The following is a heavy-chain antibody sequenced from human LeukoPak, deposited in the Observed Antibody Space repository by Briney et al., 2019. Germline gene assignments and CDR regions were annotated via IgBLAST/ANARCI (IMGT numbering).Heavy chain of an antibody. CDR3: ARGDYGDYDENWFDP. D-gene: IGHD4-17*01. CDR2: INHSGST. V-gene: IGHV4-34*01. J-gene: IGHJ5*02. CDR1: GGSFSGYY. Sequence: SETLSLTCAVYGGSFSGYYWSWIRQPPGKGLEWIGEINHSGSTNYNPSLKSRVTISVDTSKNQFSLKLSSVTAADTAVYYCARGDYGDYDENWFDPWGQGTLVTVSS.